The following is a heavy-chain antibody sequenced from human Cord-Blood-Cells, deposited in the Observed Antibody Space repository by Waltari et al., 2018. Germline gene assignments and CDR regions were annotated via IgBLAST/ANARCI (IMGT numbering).Heavy chain of an antibody. Sequence: QVQLVQSVAEVKKPGSSVKVPCKASGGPFCSYAIRWVRQAPGQGLERMGGLIPIFGTATYAQKFQDRVTITANESTSTAYMELSSLRAEDTAVYYCASVKVGADAFDIWGQGTMVTVSS. D-gene: IGHD1-26*01. J-gene: IGHJ3*02. V-gene: IGHV1-69*01. CDR2: LIPIFGTA. CDR1: GGPFCSYA. CDR3: ASVKVGADAFDI.